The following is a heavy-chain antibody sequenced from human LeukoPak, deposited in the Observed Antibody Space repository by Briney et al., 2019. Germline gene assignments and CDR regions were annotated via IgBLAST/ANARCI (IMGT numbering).Heavy chain of an antibody. CDR1: GFTFSDYY. V-gene: IGHV3-11*04. Sequence: GGSLRLSCAASGFTFSDYYMSWIRQAPGKGLEWVSYISSSGSTIYYADSVKGRFTISRDNAKNSLYLQMNSLRAEDTAVYYCARDRLPYYYDSSGYPPLGHWGQGTLVTVSS. CDR2: ISSSGSTI. CDR3: ARDRLPYYYDSSGYPPLGH. J-gene: IGHJ4*02. D-gene: IGHD3-22*01.